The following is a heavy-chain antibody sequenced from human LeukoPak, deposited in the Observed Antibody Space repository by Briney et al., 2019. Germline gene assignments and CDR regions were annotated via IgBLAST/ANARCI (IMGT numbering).Heavy chain of an antibody. D-gene: IGHD6-13*01. CDR1: GGSISGYY. Sequence: PSETLSLTCTVSGGSISGYYWSWIRQPPGKGLEWIGYIYYSGSTNYNPSLKSRVTISVDTSKNQFSLKLGSVTAADTAVYYCARTRSQGVAAQYFDYWGQGTLVTVSS. V-gene: IGHV4-59*08. J-gene: IGHJ4*02. CDR2: IYYSGST. CDR3: ARTRSQGVAAQYFDY.